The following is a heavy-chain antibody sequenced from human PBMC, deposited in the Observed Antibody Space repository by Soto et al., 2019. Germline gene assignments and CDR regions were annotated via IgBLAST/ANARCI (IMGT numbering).Heavy chain of an antibody. CDR2: ISYDGSNK. J-gene: IGHJ6*02. V-gene: IGHV3-30-3*01. Sequence: QVQLAESGGGVVQPGRSLRLSCAASGFTFSSYAMHWVRQAPGKGLEWVAVISYDGSNKYYADSVKGRFTISRDNSKNTLYLQMNSLRAEYTAVYYCARELGLPATYYYGSGSYSSYGMDVWGQGTTVTVSS. D-gene: IGHD3-10*01. CDR1: GFTFSSYA. CDR3: ARELGLPATYYYGSGSYSSYGMDV.